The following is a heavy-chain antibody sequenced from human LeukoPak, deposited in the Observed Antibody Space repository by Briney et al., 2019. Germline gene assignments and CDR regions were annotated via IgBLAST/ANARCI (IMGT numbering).Heavy chain of an antibody. CDR1: GFTFSSYG. D-gene: IGHD6-19*01. Sequence: GGTLRLSCAASGFTFSSYGMSWVRQAPGKGLEWVSAISGSGGSTYYADSVKGRFTISRDNSKNTLCLQMNSLRAEDTAVYYCAKTAGPTPHDYYYYYMDVWGKGTTVTVSS. J-gene: IGHJ6*03. CDR3: AKTAGPTPHDYYYYYMDV. V-gene: IGHV3-23*01. CDR2: ISGSGGST.